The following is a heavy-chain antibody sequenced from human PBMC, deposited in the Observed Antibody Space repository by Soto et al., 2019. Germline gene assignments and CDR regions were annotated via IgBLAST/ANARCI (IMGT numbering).Heavy chain of an antibody. CDR2: ISGSGGST. D-gene: IGHD6-13*01. J-gene: IGHJ6*02. CDR3: AKEGGIIAAAGYYYYGMDV. Sequence: GGSLRLSCAASGFTFSSYAMSWVRQAPGKGLEWVSAISGSGGSTYYADSVKGRFTISRDNSKNTLYLQMNSLRAEDTAVYYCAKEGGIIAAAGYYYYGMDVWGQGTTVTVSS. CDR1: GFTFSSYA. V-gene: IGHV3-23*01.